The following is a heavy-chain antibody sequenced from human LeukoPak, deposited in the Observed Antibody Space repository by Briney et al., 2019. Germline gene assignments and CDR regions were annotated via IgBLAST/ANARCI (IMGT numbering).Heavy chain of an antibody. CDR2: IYPGDSDT. CDR3: ARRVTFGGVIVYFDC. V-gene: IGHV5-51*01. D-gene: IGHD3-16*02. Sequence: GESLKISCKGSGYSFTSYWIGWVRQMPGKGLEWMGIIYPGDSDTRYSPSFQGQVTISADKSISTAYLQWSSRKASDTAMYYCARRVTFGGVIVYFDCWGQGTLVTVSS. CDR1: GYSFTSYW. J-gene: IGHJ4*02.